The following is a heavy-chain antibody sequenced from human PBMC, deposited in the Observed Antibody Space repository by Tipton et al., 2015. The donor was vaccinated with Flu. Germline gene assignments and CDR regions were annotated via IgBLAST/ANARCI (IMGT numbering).Heavy chain of an antibody. CDR1: GFTVSSNY. CDR3: AKEATVTAGGSHYYYGMDV. D-gene: IGHD4-17*01. V-gene: IGHV3-53*01. J-gene: IGHJ6*02. CDR2: IYSGGST. Sequence: QLVQSGGGLIQPGGSLRLSCAVSGFTVSSNYMSWVRQAPGKGLEWVSVIYSGGSTYYADSVKGRFTISRDNSKNTLYLQINSLRAEDTAVYYCAKEATVTAGGSHYYYGMDVWGQGTKVTVSS.